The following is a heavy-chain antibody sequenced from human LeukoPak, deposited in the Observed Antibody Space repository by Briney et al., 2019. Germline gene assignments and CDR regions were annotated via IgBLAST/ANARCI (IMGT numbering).Heavy chain of an antibody. CDR3: ARGYSSSKLNAFDI. CDR1: GFTFSSYS. Sequence: GRSLRLSCAASGFTFSSYSMNWVRQAPGKGLEWVSSISSSSSYIYYADSVKGRFTISRDNAKNSLYLQMNSLRAEDTAVYYCARGYSSSKLNAFDIWGQGTMVTVSS. J-gene: IGHJ3*02. V-gene: IGHV3-21*01. CDR2: ISSSSSYI. D-gene: IGHD6-6*01.